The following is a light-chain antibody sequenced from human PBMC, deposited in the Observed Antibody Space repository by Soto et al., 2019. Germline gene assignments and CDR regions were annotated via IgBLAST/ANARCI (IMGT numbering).Light chain of an antibody. CDR3: SSYTTSNTRQIV. V-gene: IGLV2-14*03. Sequence: XSVLTQPASVSGSPVQSITISCTGTSSDVGGYNYVSWYQHHPGKAPKLIIYDVSNRPSGVSIRFSGSKSDNTASLTISGLQPEDEADYHCSSYTTSNTRQIVFGTGTKVTVL. CDR2: DVS. CDR1: SSDVGGYNY. J-gene: IGLJ1*01.